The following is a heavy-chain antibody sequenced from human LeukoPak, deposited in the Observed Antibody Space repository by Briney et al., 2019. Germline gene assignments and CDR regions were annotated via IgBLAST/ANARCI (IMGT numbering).Heavy chain of an antibody. V-gene: IGHV5-51*01. CDR2: IYPGDSDT. J-gene: IGHJ5*02. Sequence: GESLKISCKGSGYSFTRSWIGWVRQMPGKGLEWMGIIYPGDSDTRYSPSFQGQVTLSAGKSINTAYLQWSSLKASDTAMYYCARPYSGYLNWFDPWGQGTLVTVSS. CDR1: GYSFTRSW. D-gene: IGHD5-12*01. CDR3: ARPYSGYLNWFDP.